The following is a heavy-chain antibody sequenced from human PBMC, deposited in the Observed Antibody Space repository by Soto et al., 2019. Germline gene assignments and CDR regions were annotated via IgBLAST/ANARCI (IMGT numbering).Heavy chain of an antibody. CDR1: GGSFSGYY. J-gene: IGHJ5*02. V-gene: IGHV4-34*01. Sequence: SETLSLTCAVYGGSFSGYYWSWIRQPPGKGLEWIGEINHSGSTNYNPSLKSRVTISVDTSKNQFSLKLSSVTAADTAVYYCARGDDILTAPVLETWFDPWGQGTLVTVSS. CDR3: ARGDDILTAPVLETWFDP. CDR2: INHSGST. D-gene: IGHD3-9*01.